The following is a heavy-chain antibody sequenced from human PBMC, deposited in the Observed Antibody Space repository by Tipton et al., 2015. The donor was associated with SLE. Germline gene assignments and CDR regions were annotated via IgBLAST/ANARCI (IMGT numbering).Heavy chain of an antibody. D-gene: IGHD2-2*01. Sequence: QVQLVQSGGGVVQPGTSLRLSCEASGFRFKYYGMHWVRQVPGRGLEWMAIIWHDGGNKYYADSVNGRFTISRDNSRNTLYLQMNSLRAEDTAVYYCVKGGNCVSISCYGDYHYGMDVWGQGTTVTVSS. J-gene: IGHJ6*02. CDR1: GFRFKYYG. CDR2: IWHDGGNK. V-gene: IGHV3-30*18. CDR3: VKGGNCVSISCYGDYHYGMDV.